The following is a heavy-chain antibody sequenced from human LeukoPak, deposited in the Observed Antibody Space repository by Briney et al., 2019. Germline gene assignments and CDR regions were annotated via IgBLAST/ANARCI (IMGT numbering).Heavy chain of an antibody. CDR3: ATVSSGWYYFDY. D-gene: IGHD6-19*01. Sequence: ASVKVSCKVSGYTLTELSMHWVRQAPGKGLEWMGGFDPEDGETIYAQKFQGRVTMAEDTSTDTAYMELSSLRSEDTAVYYCATVSSGWYYFDYWGQGTLVTVSS. CDR2: FDPEDGET. J-gene: IGHJ4*02. V-gene: IGHV1-24*01. CDR1: GYTLTELS.